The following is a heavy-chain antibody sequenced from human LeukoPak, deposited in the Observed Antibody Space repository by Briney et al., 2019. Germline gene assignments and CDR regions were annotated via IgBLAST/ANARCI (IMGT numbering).Heavy chain of an antibody. CDR2: IYYSGST. CDR1: GGSISSGGYS. D-gene: IGHD5-12*01. V-gene: IGHV4-30-4*07. J-gene: IGHJ5*02. Sequence: SETLSLTCAVSGGSISSGGYSWSWIRQPPGKGLEWIGYIYYSGSTYYNPSLKSRVTISVDTSKNQFSLKLSSVTAADTAVYYCARGRKWLRFQAGAGWFDPWGQGTLVTVSS. CDR3: ARGRKWLRFQAGAGWFDP.